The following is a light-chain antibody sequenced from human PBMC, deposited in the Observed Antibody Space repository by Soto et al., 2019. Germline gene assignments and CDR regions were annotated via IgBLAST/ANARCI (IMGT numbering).Light chain of an antibody. CDR1: SSDVGNYNY. V-gene: IGLV2-14*01. CDR2: EVS. Sequence: QSALTQPASVSGSPGQSITISCTGTSSDVGNYNYVSWYQHHPGKAPKLMIYEVSYRPSGVSVRFSGSKSVNTASLTISGLQAEDEANYYCSSYTTSRTWVFGGGTKLPS. J-gene: IGLJ3*02. CDR3: SSYTTSRTWV.